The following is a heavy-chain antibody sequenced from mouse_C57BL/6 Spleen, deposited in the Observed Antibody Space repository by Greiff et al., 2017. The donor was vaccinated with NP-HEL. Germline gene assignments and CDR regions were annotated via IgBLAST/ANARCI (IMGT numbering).Heavy chain of an antibody. D-gene: IGHD2-3*01. CDR1: GFSLTSYS. CDR2: IWTGGGT. Sequence: QVQLKESGPGLVAPSQCLSITCTVSGFSLTSYSISWVRQPPGKGLEWLGVIWTGGGTNYNSALKSRLGISKDNSKSKVFLKKNSLQTYDTAKYYCAEERDPYDCYYDYALDYWGQGTSVTVSS. V-gene: IGHV2-9-1*01. CDR3: AEERDPYDCYYDYALDY. J-gene: IGHJ4*01.